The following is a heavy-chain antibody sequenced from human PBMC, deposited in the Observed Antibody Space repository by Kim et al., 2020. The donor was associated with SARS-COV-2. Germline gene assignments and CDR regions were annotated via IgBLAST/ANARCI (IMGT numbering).Heavy chain of an antibody. Sequence: SETLSLTCTVSGGSISSSSYYWGWIRQPPGKGLEWIGSIYYSGSTYYNPSLKSRVTISVDTSKNQFSLKLSSATAADTAVYYCARARITMIVVVIRGAHYVSYWGQGTLVTVSS. V-gene: IGHV4-39*01. CDR2: IYYSGST. D-gene: IGHD3-22*01. CDR3: ARARITMIVVVIRGAHYVSY. CDR1: GGSISSSSYY. J-gene: IGHJ4*02.